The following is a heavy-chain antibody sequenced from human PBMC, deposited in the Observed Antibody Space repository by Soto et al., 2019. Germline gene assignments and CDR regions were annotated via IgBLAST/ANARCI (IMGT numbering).Heavy chain of an antibody. CDR3: VRMGYDIGY. V-gene: IGHV1-18*01. CDR2: INVYNGNT. CDR1: GYTFTNYG. J-gene: IGHJ4*02. Sequence: GASVKVSCKASGYTFTNYGISWARQAPGQGLEWMGWINVYNGNTKYAQKVQGRVTMTTDTSTSTAYMELRSLRSDDTAVYYCVRMGYDIGYWGQGTLVTVSS. D-gene: IGHD3-9*01.